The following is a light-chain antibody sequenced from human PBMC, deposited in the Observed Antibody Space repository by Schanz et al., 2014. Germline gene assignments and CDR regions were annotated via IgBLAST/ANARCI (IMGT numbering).Light chain of an antibody. J-gene: IGKJ1*01. CDR2: GAS. CDR3: QQYGSSSRT. V-gene: IGKV3-15*01. CDR1: QSVSSN. Sequence: EIVMTQSPATLSVSPGERATLSCRASQSVSSNLAWYQQKPGQAPRLLIYGASTRATGIPARFSGSGSGTEFTLTISSLQSEEFAVYYCQQYGSSSRTFGQGTKVEIK.